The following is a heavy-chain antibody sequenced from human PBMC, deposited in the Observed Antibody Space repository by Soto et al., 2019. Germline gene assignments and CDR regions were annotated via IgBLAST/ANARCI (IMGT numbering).Heavy chain of an antibody. J-gene: IGHJ6*02. V-gene: IGHV4-34*01. Sequence: ETLSLTCAVYGGSFSGYYWSWIRQPPGKGLEWIGEINHSGSTNYNPSLKSRVTISVDTSKNQFSLKLSSVTAADTAVYYCARYLRGAYYYYYYGMDVWGQGTTVTVSS. CDR3: ARYLRGAYYYYYYGMDV. CDR1: GGSFSGYY. CDR2: INHSGST.